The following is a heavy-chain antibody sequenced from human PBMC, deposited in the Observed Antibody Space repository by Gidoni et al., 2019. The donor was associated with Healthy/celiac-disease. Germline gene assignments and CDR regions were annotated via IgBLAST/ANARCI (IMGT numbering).Heavy chain of an antibody. CDR3: AKDRGYDSSGYYFDY. V-gene: IGHV3-23*01. Sequence: EVQLLESGGGLVQPGGCLRLSCAASGFTFSRYAMSWVRQAPGKGLEWVSAIIGSGVSTYYADSVKGRFTISRDNSKNTLYRQMNRLRAEDTAVYYCAKDRGYDSSGYYFDYWGQGTLVTVSS. D-gene: IGHD3-22*01. CDR1: GFTFSRYA. CDR2: IIGSGVST. J-gene: IGHJ4*02.